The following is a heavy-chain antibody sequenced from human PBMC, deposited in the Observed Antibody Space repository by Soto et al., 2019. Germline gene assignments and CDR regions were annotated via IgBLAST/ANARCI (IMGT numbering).Heavy chain of an antibody. CDR1: GYTFTRYT. CDR3: ARGIATGQLEP. J-gene: IGHJ5*02. Sequence: QVQLVQSGAEVKKPGASVKISCKASGYTFTRYTMNWVRQAPGQRLEWMGWINPDNGNTKSSQKFQDRVIITRDTSASTAYMALSRLRAADTAVYYCARGIATGQLEPWVQGTLVTVSS. CDR2: INPDNGNT. D-gene: IGHD2-15*01. V-gene: IGHV1-3*01.